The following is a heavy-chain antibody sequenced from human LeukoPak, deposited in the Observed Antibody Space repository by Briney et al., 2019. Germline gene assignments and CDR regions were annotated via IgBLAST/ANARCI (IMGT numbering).Heavy chain of an antibody. CDR3: AKTRAKLLKGGYTDY. CDR2: ISGSGGST. J-gene: IGHJ4*02. D-gene: IGHD5-12*01. Sequence: GGSLRLSCAASGFTFSSYAMSWVRQAPGKGLEWVSAISGSGGSTYYADSVKGRFTISRDNSKNTLYLQMNSLRAEDTAVYYCAKTRAKLLKGGYTDYWGQGTLVTVSS. V-gene: IGHV3-23*01. CDR1: GFTFSSYA.